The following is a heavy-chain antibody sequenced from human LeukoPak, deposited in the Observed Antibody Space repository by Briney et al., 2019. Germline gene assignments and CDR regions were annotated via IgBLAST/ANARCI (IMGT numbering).Heavy chain of an antibody. Sequence: ASVKVSCKASGYTFTSYYMHWVRQAPGQGLEWMGIINPSGGSTSYAQKFQGRVTMTRDTSTSTVYVELSSLRSEDTAVYYCAREGGGFGAWGGYYYGMDVWGQGTTVTVSS. CDR3: AREGGGFGAWGGYYYGMDV. V-gene: IGHV1-46*01. CDR2: INPSGGST. J-gene: IGHJ6*02. CDR1: GYTFTSYY. D-gene: IGHD3-10*01.